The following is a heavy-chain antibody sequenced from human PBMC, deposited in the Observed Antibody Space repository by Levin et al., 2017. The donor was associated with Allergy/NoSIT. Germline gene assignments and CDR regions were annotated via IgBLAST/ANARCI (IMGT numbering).Heavy chain of an antibody. V-gene: IGHV3-30-3*01. D-gene: IGHD6-6*01. J-gene: IGHJ5*02. CDR2: ISYDGSNK. Sequence: LSLTCAASGFTFRSYAMHWVRQAPGKGLEWVAVISYDGSNKYYADSVKGRFTISRDNSKNTLYLQMNSLRAEDTAVYYCARVSGAYSSSSENWFDPWGQGTLVTVSS. CDR1: GFTFRSYA. CDR3: ARVSGAYSSSSENWFDP.